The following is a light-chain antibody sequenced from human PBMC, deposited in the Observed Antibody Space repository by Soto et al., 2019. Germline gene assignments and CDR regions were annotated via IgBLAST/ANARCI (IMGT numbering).Light chain of an antibody. CDR2: RNN. Sequence: QSGLTQPPSASGAPGQTVTISCSGSSSNIGSNYVYWYQQLPGTAPKLLIYRNNQRPSGVPDRFSGSKSGTSASLAISGLRSEDEADYYCAAWDDSLSALYVFGTGTKVTVL. CDR1: SSNIGSNY. V-gene: IGLV1-47*01. CDR3: AAWDDSLSALYV. J-gene: IGLJ1*01.